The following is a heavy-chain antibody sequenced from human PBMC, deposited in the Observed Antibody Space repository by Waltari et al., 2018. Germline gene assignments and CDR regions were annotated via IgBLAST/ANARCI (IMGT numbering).Heavy chain of an antibody. D-gene: IGHD3-10*01. J-gene: IGHJ3*02. V-gene: IGHV1-3*01. CDR3: ARVKMYYYGSGSYSDAFDI. Sequence: KFQGRVTITRDTSASTAYMELSSLRSEDTAVYYCARVKMYYYGSGSYSDAFDIWGQGTMVTVSS.